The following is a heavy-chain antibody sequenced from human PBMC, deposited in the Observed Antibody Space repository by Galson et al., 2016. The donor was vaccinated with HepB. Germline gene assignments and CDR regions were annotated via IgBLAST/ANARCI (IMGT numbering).Heavy chain of an antibody. CDR2: MNPDSGNT. V-gene: IGHV1-8*01. CDR3: ARRRAYCSGGSCSSDYSYYGMDV. D-gene: IGHD2-15*01. CDR1: GYTFTSYD. Sequence: SVKVSCKASGYTFTSYDINWVRQATGQGLEWMGWMNPDSGNTVYAQKFQGRITMTRNTSISTAYMELSSLRSEDTAVYYCARRRAYCSGGSCSSDYSYYGMDVWDQGTTVTVSS. J-gene: IGHJ6*02.